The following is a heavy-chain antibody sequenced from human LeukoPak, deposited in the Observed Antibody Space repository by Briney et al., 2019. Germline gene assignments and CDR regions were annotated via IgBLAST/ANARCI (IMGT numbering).Heavy chain of an antibody. CDR2: ISYDGSNK. D-gene: IGHD3-22*01. J-gene: IGHJ5*02. Sequence: GGSLRLSCAASGFTFSNAWMSWVRQAPGKGLEWVAVISYDGSNKYYADSVKGRFTISRDNSKNTLYLQMNSLRAEDTAVYYCARDEGNYYDSSGFGWFDPWGQGTLVTVSS. V-gene: IGHV3-30*03. CDR1: GFTFSNAW. CDR3: ARDEGNYYDSSGFGWFDP.